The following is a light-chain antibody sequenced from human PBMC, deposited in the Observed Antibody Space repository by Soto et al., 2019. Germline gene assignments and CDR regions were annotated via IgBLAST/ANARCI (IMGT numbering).Light chain of an antibody. V-gene: IGKV3-11*01. CDR1: QSVSSY. Sequence: EIVLTQSPATLSLSAGEIATLSCRASQSVSSYLAWYQQKPGQAPRLLIYDASNRATGIPARFSGSGSGTDFTLTISSLEPEDFAVYYCQQRRNWLTFGGGTKVEIK. CDR3: QQRRNWLT. CDR2: DAS. J-gene: IGKJ4*01.